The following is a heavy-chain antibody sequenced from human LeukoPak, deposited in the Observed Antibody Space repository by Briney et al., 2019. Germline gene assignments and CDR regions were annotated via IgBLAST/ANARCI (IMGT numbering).Heavy chain of an antibody. V-gene: IGHV1-46*01. CDR3: ARKGDIAVAGLVLDH. Sequence: ASVKVSCRASGYTFTSYYLHWVRQAPGQGLEWMGIINPSAGSTSYAQKFQGRVTMTRDTSTSTVYMELSSLRSEDTAVYYCARKGDIAVAGLVLDHWGQGTLVTVSS. CDR2: INPSAGST. D-gene: IGHD6-19*01. CDR1: GYTFTSYY. J-gene: IGHJ4*02.